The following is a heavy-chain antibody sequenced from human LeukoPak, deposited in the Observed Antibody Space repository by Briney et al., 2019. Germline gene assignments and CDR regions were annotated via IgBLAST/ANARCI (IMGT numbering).Heavy chain of an antibody. CDR1: EFTVSSNH. D-gene: IGHD3-10*01. CDR2: ISSRSSTI. J-gene: IGHJ3*02. CDR3: ARDGSYYGSGSLGAFDI. V-gene: IGHV3-48*04. Sequence: PGGSLRLSCAASEFTVSSNHMSWVRQAPGKGLEWVSYISSRSSTIYYADSVKGRFTISGDNAKNSLYLQMNSLGAEDTAVYYCARDGSYYGSGSLGAFDIWGQGTMVTVSS.